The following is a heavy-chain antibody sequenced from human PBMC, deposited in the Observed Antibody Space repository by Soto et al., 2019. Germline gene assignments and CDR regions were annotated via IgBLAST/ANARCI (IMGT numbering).Heavy chain of an antibody. CDR1: GDSVSSNSAA. J-gene: IGHJ6*02. CDR3: ARRSGIGSGSYYYYYYGMDV. D-gene: IGHD3-10*01. V-gene: IGHV6-1*01. Sequence: SQTLSLTCAISGDSVSSNSAAWNWIRQSPSRGLGWLGRTYYRSKWYNDYAVSVKSRITINPDTSKNQFSLQLNSVTPEDTAVYYCARRSGIGSGSYYYYYYGMDVWGQGTTVTVSS. CDR2: TYYRSKWYN.